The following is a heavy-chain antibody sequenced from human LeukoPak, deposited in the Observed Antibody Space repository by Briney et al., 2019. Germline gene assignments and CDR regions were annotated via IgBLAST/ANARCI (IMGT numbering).Heavy chain of an antibody. CDR1: GFTFSSYG. CDR2: ISYDGSNK. V-gene: IGHV3-30*18. CDR3: AKGRYCTNGVCPLYYYFYMDV. D-gene: IGHD2-8*01. J-gene: IGHJ6*03. Sequence: GRSLRLSCATSGFTFSSYGMHWVRQAPGKGLEWVAVISYDGSNKYYADSMKGRFTISRDNSKNTLYLQMNSLRPEDTAVYYCAKGRYCTNGVCPLYYYFYMDVWGKGTTVTVSS.